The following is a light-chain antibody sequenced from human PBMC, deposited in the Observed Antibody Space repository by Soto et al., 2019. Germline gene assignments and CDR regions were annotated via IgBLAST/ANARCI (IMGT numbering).Light chain of an antibody. CDR3: SAWDDSLNGVV. Sequence: QSVLTQPPSVSEAPRQRVNISCSGSSSNIGNNAVNWYQQLPGKAPKLLIYYNDLLPSGVSDRFSGYKSGTSASLAISGLQSEDEADYYCSAWDDSLNGVVFGGGTKLTVL. CDR2: YND. J-gene: IGLJ2*01. CDR1: SSNIGNNA. V-gene: IGLV1-36*01.